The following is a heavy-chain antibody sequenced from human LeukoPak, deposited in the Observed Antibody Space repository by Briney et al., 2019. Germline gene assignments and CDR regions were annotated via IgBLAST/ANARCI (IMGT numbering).Heavy chain of an antibody. J-gene: IGHJ4*02. D-gene: IGHD1-26*01. CDR1: VDSGLTRW. CDR2: IKEDGNEK. Sequence: PGGSLRLSCVASVDSGLTRWMSWVRQAPGKGLEWVATIKEDGNEKHYADSVKGRFTISRDNGKSSLYLQMSSLRVEDTAVYYCASAAGWEFAYWGQGTLVTVS. V-gene: IGHV3-7*01. CDR3: ASAAGWEFAY.